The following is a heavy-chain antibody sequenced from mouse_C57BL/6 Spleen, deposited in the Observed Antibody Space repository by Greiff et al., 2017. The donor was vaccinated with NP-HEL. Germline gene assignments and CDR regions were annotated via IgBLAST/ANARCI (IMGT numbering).Heavy chain of an antibody. CDR3: ARWYDYDGFAY. CDR1: GFTFTDYY. D-gene: IGHD2-4*01. J-gene: IGHJ3*01. CDR2: IRNKANGYTT. Sequence: EVNLVESGGGLVQPGGSLSLSCAASGFTFTDYYMSWVRQPPGKALEWLGFIRNKANGYTTEYSASVKGRFTISRDNSQSILYLQMNALRAEDSATYYCARWYDYDGFAYWGQGTLVTVSA. V-gene: IGHV7-3*01.